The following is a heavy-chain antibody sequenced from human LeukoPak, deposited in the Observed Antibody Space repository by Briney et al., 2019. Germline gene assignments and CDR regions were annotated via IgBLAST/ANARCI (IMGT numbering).Heavy chain of an antibody. CDR2: IDYSGST. CDR3: ARNYYESSGYYPWNFDY. J-gene: IGHJ4*02. Sequence: PSETLSLTCTVSGGSISSSSYWWGWIRQPPGKGLEWIANIDYSGSTHYNPSLKSRVTISIEKSKNQFSLKLSSVTAADTAVYYCARNYYESSGYYPWNFDYWGQGTLVTVSS. D-gene: IGHD3-22*01. CDR1: GGSISSSSYW. V-gene: IGHV4-39*01.